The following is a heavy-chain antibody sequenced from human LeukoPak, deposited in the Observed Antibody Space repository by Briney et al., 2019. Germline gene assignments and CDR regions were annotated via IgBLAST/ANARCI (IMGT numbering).Heavy chain of an antibody. Sequence: ASVTVSCTASGYTFTIYYMHWVRHAPGQGLEWMGIINPSGGSTSYAQKFQGRVTMTRDTSTSTVYMELRSLRSEDKAVYYCARELVVLAATGFDYWGEGTLVTVSS. CDR1: GYTFTIYY. D-gene: IGHD2-15*01. CDR3: ARELVVLAATGFDY. J-gene: IGHJ4*02. V-gene: IGHV1-46*01. CDR2: INPSGGST.